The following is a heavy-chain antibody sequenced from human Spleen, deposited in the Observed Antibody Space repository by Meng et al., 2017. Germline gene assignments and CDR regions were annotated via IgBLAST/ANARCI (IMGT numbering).Heavy chain of an antibody. Sequence: ELQLLESGGNLVKPGGSLRLSCVASGFTFSDYYMSWVRQTPGKGLEWVSAISSTGGATYYADSVKGRLTISRDNSKNTLYLQMNSLRAEDTAVYYCVPRTTYFDSWGLGTLVTVSS. CDR2: ISSTGGAT. V-gene: IGHV3-23*01. CDR3: VPRTTYFDS. J-gene: IGHJ4*02. CDR1: GFTFSDYY. D-gene: IGHD4-11*01.